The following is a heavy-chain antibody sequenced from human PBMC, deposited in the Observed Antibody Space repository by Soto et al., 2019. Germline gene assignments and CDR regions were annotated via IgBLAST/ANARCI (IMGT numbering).Heavy chain of an antibody. J-gene: IGHJ4*02. Sequence: GASVKVSCKASGYTFTSYGISWVRQAPGQGLEWMGWISAYNGNTNYAQKLQGRVTMTTDTSTSTAYMELTSLTSDDTAIYYCARGGHVVVVTAALYYWGQGTLVTVSS. CDR2: ISAYNGNT. CDR3: ARGGHVVVVTAALYY. CDR1: GYTFTSYG. D-gene: IGHD2-21*02. V-gene: IGHV1-18*01.